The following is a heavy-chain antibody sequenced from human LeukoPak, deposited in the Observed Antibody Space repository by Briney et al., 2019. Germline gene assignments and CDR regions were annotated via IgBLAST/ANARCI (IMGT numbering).Heavy chain of an antibody. CDR2: INPNSGGT. CDR1: GYTFTSYA. CDR3: ARDGIVGATTLSWDYYYMDV. Sequence: ASVKVSCKASGYTFTSYAMNWVRQAPGQGLEWMGWINPNSGGTNYAQKFQGRVTMTRDTSISTAYMELSRLRSDDTAVYYCARDGIVGATTLSWDYYYMDVWGKGTTVTVSS. J-gene: IGHJ6*03. D-gene: IGHD1-26*01. V-gene: IGHV1-2*02.